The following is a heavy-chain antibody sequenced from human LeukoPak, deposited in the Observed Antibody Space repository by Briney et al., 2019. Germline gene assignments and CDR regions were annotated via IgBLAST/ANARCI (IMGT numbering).Heavy chain of an antibody. Sequence: SETLSLTCTVSGGSISPYYWSWIRQSPGKGLEWIGYINYSGNTNYKPSLTSRVSISVDTSKNQFSLKLNSVTAADTAVYYCARDCSDGSCYPRYGMDVWGQGTTVTVSS. D-gene: IGHD2-15*01. J-gene: IGHJ6*02. CDR1: GGSISPYY. CDR3: ARDCSDGSCYPRYGMDV. CDR2: INYSGNT. V-gene: IGHV4-59*12.